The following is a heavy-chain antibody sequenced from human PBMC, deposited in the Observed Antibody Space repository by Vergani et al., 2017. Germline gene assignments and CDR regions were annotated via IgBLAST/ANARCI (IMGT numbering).Heavy chain of an antibody. D-gene: IGHD1-7*01. J-gene: IGHJ6*03. V-gene: IGHV2-5*04. CDR3: VYRKTEGGTTGCFYPFYYYYYMDV. CDR2: IYWNDDQ. Sequence: QITLKESGPTLVKPTQTLTLTCTFSGFSLNTRGVSVAWIRQPPGKALDWLALIYWNDDQHYSPSLNNRVTITKDTSKNQAVLTMTNMDYVDTGTYYCVYRKTEGGTTGCFYPFYYYYYMDVWGKGTTVTVSS. CDR1: GFSLNTRGVS.